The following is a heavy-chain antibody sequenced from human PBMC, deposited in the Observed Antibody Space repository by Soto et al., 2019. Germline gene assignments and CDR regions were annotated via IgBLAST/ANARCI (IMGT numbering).Heavy chain of an antibody. D-gene: IGHD3-22*01. CDR3: ASWNYYDSSGLVSA. J-gene: IGHJ4*02. CDR1: GFTFSSYW. Sequence: GGSLRLSCAASGFTFSSYWMSWVRQAPGKGLEWVANIKQDGSEKYYVDSVKGRFTISRDNAKNSLYLQMNSLRAEDTAVYYCASWNYYDSSGLVSAWGQGILVTVSS. V-gene: IGHV3-7*01. CDR2: IKQDGSEK.